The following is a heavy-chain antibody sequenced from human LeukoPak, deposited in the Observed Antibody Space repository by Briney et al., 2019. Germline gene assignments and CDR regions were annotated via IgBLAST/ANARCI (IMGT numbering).Heavy chain of an antibody. CDR1: GFSFITYR. V-gene: IGHV3-21*01. Sequence: GGSLRLSCAASGFSFITYRMNWVRQAPGKGLEWVSSISSSSGYIYYADSLKGRFTISRDNAKNSVYLQMNSLRAEDTAVYCCARDDFWSARAPRNAFDIWGQGTMVTVSS. J-gene: IGHJ3*02. CDR3: ARDDFWSARAPRNAFDI. D-gene: IGHD3-3*01. CDR2: ISSSSGYI.